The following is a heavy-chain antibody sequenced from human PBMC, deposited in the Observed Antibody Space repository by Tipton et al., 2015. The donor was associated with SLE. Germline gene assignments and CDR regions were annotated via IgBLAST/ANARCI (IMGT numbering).Heavy chain of an antibody. CDR3: AKGPRATRVQGVVDY. D-gene: IGHD3-10*01. CDR2: ISGTGVST. CDR1: GFTFSSFA. Sequence: GSLRLSCAASGFTFSSFAMSWVRQAPGKGLEWVSAISGTGVSTYYADSVKGRFTISRDNSKNTLYLQMSSLRTEDTAVYYCAKGPRATRVQGVVDYWGRGTPVAVSS. J-gene: IGHJ4*01. V-gene: IGHV3-23*01.